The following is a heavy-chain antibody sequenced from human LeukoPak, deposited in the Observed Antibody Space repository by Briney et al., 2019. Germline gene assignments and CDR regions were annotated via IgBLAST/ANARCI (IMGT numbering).Heavy chain of an antibody. CDR1: GYTFTSYA. J-gene: IGHJ3*02. Sequence: VASVKVSCKASGYTFTSYAMNWVRQAPGQGLEWMGWINTNTGNPTYAQGFTGRFVFSLDTSVSTAYLQISSLKAEDTAVYYCARDIYDSKEGDAFDIWGQGTMVTVSS. CDR2: INTNTGNP. CDR3: ARDIYDSKEGDAFDI. D-gene: IGHD3-22*01. V-gene: IGHV7-4-1*02.